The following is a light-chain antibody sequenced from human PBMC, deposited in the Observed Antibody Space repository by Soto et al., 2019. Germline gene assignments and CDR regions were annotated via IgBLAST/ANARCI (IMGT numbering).Light chain of an antibody. CDR2: EGS. CDR1: SSDVGSYNL. J-gene: IGLJ2*01. CDR3: CSYAGSSL. Sequence: QSALTQPASVSGSPGQSITISCTGTSSDVGSYNLVSWYQQHPGKAPKLMIYEGSKRPSGVSNRFSGSKSGNTAPLTISGLQAEDEADYYCCSYAGSSLFGGGTKLTVL. V-gene: IGLV2-23*01.